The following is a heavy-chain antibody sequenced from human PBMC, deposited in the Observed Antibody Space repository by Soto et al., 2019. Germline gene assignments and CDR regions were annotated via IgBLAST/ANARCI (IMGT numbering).Heavy chain of an antibody. CDR2: IYYSGST. J-gene: IGHJ4*02. CDR3: ARPTYNSGSPFDY. CDR1: GGSISSYY. D-gene: IGHD1-20*01. V-gene: IGHV4-59*01. Sequence: SETLSLTCTVSGGSISSYYWSWIRQPPGKGLEWIGYIYYSGSTNYNPSLKSRVTITVDTSKNQFSLKLSSVTAADTAVYYCARPTYNSGSPFDYWGQGTLVTVSS.